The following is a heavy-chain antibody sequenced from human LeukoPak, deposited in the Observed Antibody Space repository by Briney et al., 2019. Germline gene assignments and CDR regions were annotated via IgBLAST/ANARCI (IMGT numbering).Heavy chain of an antibody. CDR2: IYHSGST. J-gene: IGHJ4*02. V-gene: IGHV4-39*01. Sequence: SETLSLTCTVSGGSVSSSGYYWGWIRQPPGKGLEWIGSIYHSGSTYYNPSLKSRVTISVDTSKNQFSLKLSSVTAADTAVYYCARQGGSYYSDYWGQGTLVTVSS. CDR1: GGSVSSSGYY. CDR3: ARQGGSYYSDY. D-gene: IGHD1-26*01.